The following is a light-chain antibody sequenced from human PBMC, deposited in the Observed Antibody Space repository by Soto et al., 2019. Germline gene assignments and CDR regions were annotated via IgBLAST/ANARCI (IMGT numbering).Light chain of an antibody. J-gene: IGKJ1*01. CDR1: QRVSSNY. V-gene: IGKV3-20*01. CDR3: HQYGSSPWT. Sequence: EIVLTQSPGTLSLSPGERATLSCRASQRVSSNYLAWYQQKPGQAPRLLIYGASNRATGIPDRFRGRGSGTDFTLTISRLEPEDFAVYYCHQYGSSPWTFGHGTKVEIK. CDR2: GAS.